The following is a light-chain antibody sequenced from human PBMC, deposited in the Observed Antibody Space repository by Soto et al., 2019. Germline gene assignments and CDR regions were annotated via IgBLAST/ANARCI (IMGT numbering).Light chain of an antibody. Sequence: EIVLTQSPGTLSLSPGERATLSCRASQSISDTLAWYQQKPGQAPRLLIHGASTRATGFPARFSGSGSGTGFTLTISSLQSEDFAVYYCQQYNNWPWTFGQGTKV. V-gene: IGKV3-15*01. CDR2: GAS. CDR3: QQYNNWPWT. J-gene: IGKJ1*01. CDR1: QSISDT.